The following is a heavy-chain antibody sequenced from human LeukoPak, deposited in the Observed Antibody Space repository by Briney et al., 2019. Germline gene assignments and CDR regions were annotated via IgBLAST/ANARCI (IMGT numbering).Heavy chain of an antibody. CDR2: INPSGGST. D-gene: IGHD3-10*01. CDR1: GYTFTGYY. J-gene: IGHJ4*02. Sequence: ASVKVSCKASGYTFTGYYMHWVRQAPGQGLEWMGIINPSGGSTSYAQKFQGRVTMTRDTSTSTVYMELSSLRSEDTAVYYCAREDWSGSRHRLFDYWGQGTLVTVSS. V-gene: IGHV1-46*01. CDR3: AREDWSGSRHRLFDY.